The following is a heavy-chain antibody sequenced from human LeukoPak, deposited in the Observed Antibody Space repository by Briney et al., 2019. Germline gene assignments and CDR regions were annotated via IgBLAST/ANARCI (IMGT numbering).Heavy chain of an antibody. D-gene: IGHD3-10*01. J-gene: IGHJ4*02. CDR3: ARGPGSGSQPFDY. Sequence: SETLSLTCAVYGGSFSGYHWSWIRQPPGKGLEWIGEINHSGSTNYNPSLKSRVTISVDTSKNQFSLKLSSVTAADTAVYYCARGPGSGSQPFDYWGQGTLVTVSS. CDR1: GGSFSGYH. CDR2: INHSGST. V-gene: IGHV4-34*01.